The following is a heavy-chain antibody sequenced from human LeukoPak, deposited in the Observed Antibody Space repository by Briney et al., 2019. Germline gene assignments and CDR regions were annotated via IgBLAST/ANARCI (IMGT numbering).Heavy chain of an antibody. J-gene: IGHJ6*02. Sequence: GASVKVSCKGSDYTFTSYGISWVRQAPGLGLEWMGCISAYNGNTNYAQKLQGRVTMSTDTSTSTAYMELRSLRSEDTAVYYCARAPWGDRFYYYYGMDVWGQGTTVTVSS. CDR2: ISAYNGNT. CDR1: DYTFTSYG. CDR3: ARAPWGDRFYYYYGMDV. V-gene: IGHV1-18*01. D-gene: IGHD2-21*02.